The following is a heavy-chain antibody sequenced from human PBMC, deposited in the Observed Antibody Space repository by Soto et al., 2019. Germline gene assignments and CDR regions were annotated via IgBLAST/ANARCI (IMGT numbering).Heavy chain of an antibody. Sequence: GHSKTISYKVAGDNFTSYWGSWVRQIPGKGLEWMGRIDPSDSYTNYSPSFQGRVTISADKSISTAYLQWSSLKASDTAMYYCARQLLGCSGGSCYYVNWGQGTLVTVSS. CDR1: GDNFTSYW. CDR3: ARQLLGCSGGSCYYVN. CDR2: IDPSDSYT. V-gene: IGHV5-10-1*01. D-gene: IGHD2-15*01. J-gene: IGHJ4*02.